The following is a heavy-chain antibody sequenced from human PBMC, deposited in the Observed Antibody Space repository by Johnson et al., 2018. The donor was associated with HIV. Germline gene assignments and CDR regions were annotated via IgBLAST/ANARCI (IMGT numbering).Heavy chain of an antibody. CDR1: GFTFSSYA. D-gene: IGHD1-26*01. CDR2: ISYYGSNK. V-gene: IGHV3-30-3*01. J-gene: IGHJ3*02. Sequence: VQVVESGGGVVRPGGSLRLSCAASGFTFSSYAMHWVRQAPGKGLEWVAVISYYGSNKYYADSVKGRFTISRDNSKNTLYLQMNSLRAEDTALYDCGAPSLGGATFDAFDIWGQGTLVTVSS. CDR3: GAPSLGGATFDAFDI.